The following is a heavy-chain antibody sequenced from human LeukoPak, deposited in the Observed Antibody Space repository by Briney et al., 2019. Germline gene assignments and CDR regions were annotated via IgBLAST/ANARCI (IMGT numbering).Heavy chain of an antibody. CDR1: GYTFTMYD. CDR2: MNPKSGNT. CDR3: ATHRRRYDYVWGSYRPPSFDY. Sequence: ASVRVSCKASGYTFTMYDSNWVRQAPGQGRERMGWMNPKSGNTGYTQKFQGRVTMTTNTSISTAYMELSSLRSEDTAVYYCATHRRRYDYVWGSYRPPSFDYWGQGTLVTVSS. J-gene: IGHJ4*02. V-gene: IGHV1-8*01. D-gene: IGHD3-16*02.